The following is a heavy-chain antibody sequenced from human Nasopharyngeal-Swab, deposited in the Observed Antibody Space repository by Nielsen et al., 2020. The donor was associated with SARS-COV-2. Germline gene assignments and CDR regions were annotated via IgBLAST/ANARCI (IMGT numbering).Heavy chain of an antibody. D-gene: IGHD5-12*01. CDR3: ARGGSSGEFSFDY. V-gene: IGHV3-30-3*01. CDR2: ISYDGSIK. CDR1: GFTFSSYA. J-gene: IGHJ4*02. Sequence: GESLKISCEASGFTFSSYAMHWVRQAPGKGLEWVAVISYDGSIKKSADSVEGRFTISRDNSKNTLYLQMNSLRTDDTAVYYCARGGSSGEFSFDYWGQGTLVTVSA.